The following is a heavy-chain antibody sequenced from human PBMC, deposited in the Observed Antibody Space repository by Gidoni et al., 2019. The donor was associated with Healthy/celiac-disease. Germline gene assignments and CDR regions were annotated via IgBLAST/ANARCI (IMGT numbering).Heavy chain of an antibody. D-gene: IGHD6-19*01. CDR1: GFTFSRYA. CDR3: AKEGPRAIAVAKIYYFDY. J-gene: IGHJ4*01. CDR2: ISGSGGST. Sequence: EVQLLESGGGLVQPGGSLRLSCSASGFTFSRYAMSWCRQAPGKGLELVSAISGSGGSTYYADSVKGRFTISRDNAKNTLYLQMNSLRAEDTAVYYCAKEGPRAIAVAKIYYFDYWGHGTLVTVSS. V-gene: IGHV3-23*01.